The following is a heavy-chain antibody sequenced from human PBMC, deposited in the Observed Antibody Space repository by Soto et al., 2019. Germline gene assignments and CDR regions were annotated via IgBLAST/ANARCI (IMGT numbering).Heavy chain of an antibody. J-gene: IGHJ3*01. V-gene: IGHV5-51*01. D-gene: IGHD2-8*01. Sequence: GESLKISCKGSGFSFDNYWIGWVRQMPGKGLEWMGIIYPGDSDTRYSPSFLGHVTISADKSINTAYLQWSSLKASDTAMYYCVRPESSNLWPHGTMV. CDR2: IYPGDSDT. CDR1: GFSFDNYW. CDR3: VRPESSNL.